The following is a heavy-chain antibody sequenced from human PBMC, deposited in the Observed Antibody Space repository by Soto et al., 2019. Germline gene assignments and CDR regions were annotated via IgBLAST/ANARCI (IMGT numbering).Heavy chain of an antibody. Sequence: AAVKVSCKASGYSIIDYYIHWVRQAPGQGFEWMGRISPKSGGTNYAQKFEGRVTMTWDTSLNTAYMELSSLISDDTAVYYCARPPGYISDWYYFDLWGQGTLVTVSS. J-gene: IGHJ4*02. CDR2: ISPKSGGT. CDR1: GYSIIDYY. V-gene: IGHV1-2*02. D-gene: IGHD3-9*01. CDR3: ARPPGYISDWYYFDL.